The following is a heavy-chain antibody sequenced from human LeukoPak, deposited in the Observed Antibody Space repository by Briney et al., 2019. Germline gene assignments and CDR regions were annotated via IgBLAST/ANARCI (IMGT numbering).Heavy chain of an antibody. J-gene: IGHJ3*02. V-gene: IGHV4-39*07. CDR1: GDSIIGYY. D-gene: IGHD3-10*01. CDR2: IYYTGDT. CDR3: TKSDVYGLIRI. Sequence: PLETLSLTCSVSGDSIIGYYWGWIRQPPGKGLEWIGNIYYTGDTYYNSSLKSRVTISLDTSKNQFSLKVISMTAADTAAYYCTKSDVYGLIRICGRGTMVTVSS.